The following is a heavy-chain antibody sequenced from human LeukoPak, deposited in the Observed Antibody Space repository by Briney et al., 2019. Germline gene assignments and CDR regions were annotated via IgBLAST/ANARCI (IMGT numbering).Heavy chain of an antibody. Sequence: PGGSLKPSCAASGFTFSGSAMHWVRQASGKELEWVGRISSKAKSYATAYAASVKGRFTISRDDSKNTAYLQMNSLKTEDTAVYYCSLRGDGDSAYSFDYWGQGTLVAVSS. CDR3: SLRGDGDSAYSFDY. V-gene: IGHV3-73*01. D-gene: IGHD4-17*01. J-gene: IGHJ4*02. CDR2: ISSKAKSYAT. CDR1: GFTFSGSA.